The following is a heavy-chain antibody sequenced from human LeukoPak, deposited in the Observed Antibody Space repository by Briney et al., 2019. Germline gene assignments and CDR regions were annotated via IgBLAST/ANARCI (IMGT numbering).Heavy chain of an antibody. V-gene: IGHV4-4*09. CDR1: GGSISSYY. Sequence: SETLSLTCTVSGGSISSYYWSWIRQPTGKGLEWIGYIYTSGSTNYNPSLKSRVTISVDTSKNQFSLKLSSVTAADTAVYYCARSSWYGGAHWFDPWGQGTLVTVSS. CDR2: IYTSGST. D-gene: IGHD6-13*01. CDR3: ARSSWYGGAHWFDP. J-gene: IGHJ5*02.